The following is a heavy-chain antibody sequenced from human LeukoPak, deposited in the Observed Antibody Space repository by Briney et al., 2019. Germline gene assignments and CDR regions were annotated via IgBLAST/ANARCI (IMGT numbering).Heavy chain of an antibody. CDR1: GFTFSSYA. CDR3: AKDLTVDYGGNSD. D-gene: IGHD4-23*01. CDR2: ISGSGGST. J-gene: IGHJ4*02. V-gene: IGHV3-23*01. Sequence: PGGSLRVSCAASGFTFSSYAMSWVRQAPEKGLEWVSAISGSGGSTYYADSVKGRFTISRDNSKNTLYLQMNSLRAEDTAVYYCAKDLTVDYGGNSDWGQGTLVTVSS.